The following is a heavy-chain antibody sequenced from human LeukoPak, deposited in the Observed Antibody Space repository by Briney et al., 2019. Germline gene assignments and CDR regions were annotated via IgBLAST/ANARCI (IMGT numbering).Heavy chain of an antibody. V-gene: IGHV3-66*01. CDR3: ARVGANDFSFDY. D-gene: IGHD1-26*01. J-gene: IGHJ4*02. CDR2: IYSGGST. Sequence: PGGSLRLSCAASGFTVSSNYMSWVRQAPGKGLEWVSVIYSGGSTYYADSVKGRFPISRDNSKNTLYLQMNSLRAEDTAVYYCARVGANDFSFDYWGQGTLVTVSS. CDR1: GFTVSSNY.